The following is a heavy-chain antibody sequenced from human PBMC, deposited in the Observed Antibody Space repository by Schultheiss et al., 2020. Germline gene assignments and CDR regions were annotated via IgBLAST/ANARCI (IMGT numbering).Heavy chain of an antibody. CDR3: AKDIAWGYDFWPFFDY. CDR1: GFTFSSYA. D-gene: IGHD3-3*01. J-gene: IGHJ4*02. Sequence: GGSLRLSCAASGFTFSSYAMSWVRQAPGKGLEWVSAISGSGGSTYYADSVKGRFTISRDNSKNTLYLQMNSLRAEDTAVYYCAKDIAWGYDFWPFFDYWGQGTLGTVSA. V-gene: IGHV3-23*01. CDR2: ISGSGGST.